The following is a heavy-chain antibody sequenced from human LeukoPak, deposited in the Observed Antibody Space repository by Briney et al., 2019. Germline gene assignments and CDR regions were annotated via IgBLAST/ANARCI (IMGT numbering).Heavy chain of an antibody. Sequence: GASVKVSCKASGYTFTGYYMHWVRQAPGQGLEWMGWINPNSGGTNYAQKFQGRVTMTRDTSISTAYMELSRLRSDDTAVYYCARARGGSSSWYVFYYYYGMDVWGQGTTVTVSS. CDR2: INPNSGGT. CDR1: GYTFTGYY. V-gene: IGHV1-2*02. CDR3: ARARGGSSSWYVFYYYYGMDV. J-gene: IGHJ6*02. D-gene: IGHD6-13*01.